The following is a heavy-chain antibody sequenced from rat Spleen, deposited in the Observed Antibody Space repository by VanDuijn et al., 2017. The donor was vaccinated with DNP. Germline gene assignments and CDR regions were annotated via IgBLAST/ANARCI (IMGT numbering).Heavy chain of an antibody. CDR2: ISNDGTTT. CDR3: VRWDYGIYGFDY. J-gene: IGHJ2*01. D-gene: IGHD1-11*01. V-gene: IGHV5S13*01. CDR1: GFTFSKYG. Sequence: EVQLVESGGGLVQPGRSLKLSCAASGFTFSKYGMAWVRQAPTQGLEWVASISNDGTTTFYHDSVKGRFTISRDNAENTLYLQMYSLRSEDMATYYCVRWDYGIYGFDYWGQGVMVTVSS.